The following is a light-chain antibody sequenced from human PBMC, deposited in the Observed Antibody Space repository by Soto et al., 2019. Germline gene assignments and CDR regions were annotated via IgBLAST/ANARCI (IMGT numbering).Light chain of an antibody. Sequence: EIVLTHSPSTLSSFPFYRVTLSFRSSQYINTRLAWYQHRPGQSPRLLIYGASSRATGIPDRFSGSGSGTDFTLTISRLEPEDFAVYYCQQYGDSHTFGQGTKVDIK. CDR1: QYINTR. J-gene: IGKJ1*01. CDR3: QQYGDSHT. V-gene: IGKV3-20*01. CDR2: GAS.